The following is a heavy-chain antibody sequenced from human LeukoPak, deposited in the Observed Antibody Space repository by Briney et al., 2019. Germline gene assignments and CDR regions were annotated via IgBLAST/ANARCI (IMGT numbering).Heavy chain of an antibody. CDR2: IDGSGSRT. CDR1: GFTFGDYA. V-gene: IGHV3-23*01. Sequence: GGSLRLSCTASGFTFGDYAMTWVRQAPGKGLEWVSSIDGSGSRTFYADSVKGRFTISRDNSKNMLYLHMNTLRADDTALYYCAKTRNLSTWGQGTLVTVSS. J-gene: IGHJ5*02. CDR3: AKTRNLST.